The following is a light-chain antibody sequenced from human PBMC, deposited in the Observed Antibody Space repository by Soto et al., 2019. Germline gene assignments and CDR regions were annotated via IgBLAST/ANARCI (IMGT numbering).Light chain of an antibody. V-gene: IGLV2-14*03. CDR2: DVS. J-gene: IGLJ3*02. CDR1: SSDVGSYNY. Sequence: QSVLTQPASVSGSPGQSITISCTGTSSDVGSYNYVSWYQQHPGEAPKVMIYDVSSRPSGVSTRFSGSKSGNTASLTISGLQAEDEAQYYCSSRTSATTVVFGGGTQLTVL. CDR3: SSRTSATTVV.